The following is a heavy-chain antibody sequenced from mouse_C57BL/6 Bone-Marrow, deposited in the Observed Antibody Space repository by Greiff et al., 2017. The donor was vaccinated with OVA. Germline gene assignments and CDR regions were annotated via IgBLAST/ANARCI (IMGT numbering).Heavy chain of an antibody. D-gene: IGHD1-1*01. CDR3: TRGPHYYGSSRYYFDY. Sequence: EVKLVESGEGLVKPGGSLKLSCAASGFTFSSYAMSWVRQTPEKRLEWVAYISSGGDYIYYADTVKGRFTISRDNARNTLYLQMSSLKSEDTAMYYCTRGPHYYGSSRYYFDYWGQGTTLTVSS. CDR2: ISSGGDYI. J-gene: IGHJ2*01. CDR1: GFTFSSYA. V-gene: IGHV5-9-1*02.